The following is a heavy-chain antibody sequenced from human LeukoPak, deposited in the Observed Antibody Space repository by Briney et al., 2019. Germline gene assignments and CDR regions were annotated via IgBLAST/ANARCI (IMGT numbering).Heavy chain of an antibody. CDR1: GGSISSSSYY. Sequence: KPSETLSLTCTVSGGSISSSSYYWGWIRQPPGKGLEWNGSIYYSGSTYYNPSLKSRVTISVDTSKNQFSLKLSSVTAADTAVYYCARVRPVNYYGSGSYYKFDYWGQGTLVTVSS. CDR3: ARVRPVNYYGSGSYYKFDY. CDR2: IYYSGST. D-gene: IGHD3-10*01. J-gene: IGHJ4*02. V-gene: IGHV4-39*07.